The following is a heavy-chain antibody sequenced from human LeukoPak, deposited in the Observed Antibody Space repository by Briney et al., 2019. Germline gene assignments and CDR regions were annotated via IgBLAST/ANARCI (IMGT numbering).Heavy chain of an antibody. CDR1: GYTFTTHD. CDR2: MSPNSGDT. CDR3: ARDASLRSFDY. J-gene: IGHJ4*02. D-gene: IGHD2/OR15-2a*01. V-gene: IGHV1-8*01. Sequence: ASVKVSCKASGYTFTTHDINWVRQATGQGLEWLGWMSPNSGDTGYAQKFQGRVTMTSDSSISTAYMELSSLRSEDTAVYYCARDASLRSFDYWGQGTLVTVSS.